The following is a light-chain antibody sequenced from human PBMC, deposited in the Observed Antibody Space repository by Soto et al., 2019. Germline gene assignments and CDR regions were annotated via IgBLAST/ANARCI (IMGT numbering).Light chain of an antibody. CDR1: SSDIGGYNY. V-gene: IGLV2-14*01. J-gene: IGLJ3*02. CDR2: EVS. CDR3: SSFTSTNTWV. Sequence: QAVVPQPASVSGSPGQSITISCTGTSSDIGGYNYVSWYQQYPGKAPKLMIYEVSNRPSGVSSRFSGSKSGNTASLTISGLQADDEADYYCSSFTSTNTWVFGGGTKLTVL.